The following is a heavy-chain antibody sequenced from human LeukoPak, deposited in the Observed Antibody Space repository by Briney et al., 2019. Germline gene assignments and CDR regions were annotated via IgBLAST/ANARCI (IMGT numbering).Heavy chain of an antibody. J-gene: IGHJ4*02. CDR3: ARRASPTYSSSWEDLDY. CDR1: GGSFSGYY. Sequence: SETLSLTCAVYGGSFSGYYWSWIRQPPGKGLEWIGEINHSGSTNYNPSLKSRVTISVDTSKNQFSLKLSSVTAADTAVYYCARRASPTYSSSWEDLDYWGQGTLVTVSS. CDR2: INHSGST. V-gene: IGHV4-34*01. D-gene: IGHD6-13*01.